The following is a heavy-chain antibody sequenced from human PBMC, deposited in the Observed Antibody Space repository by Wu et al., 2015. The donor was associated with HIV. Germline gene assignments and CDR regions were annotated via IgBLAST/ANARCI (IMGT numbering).Heavy chain of an antibody. CDR2: INPRGGTA. V-gene: IGHV1-46*03. D-gene: IGHD6-19*01. J-gene: IGHJ6*01. CDR1: GYSFTAYQ. CDR3: TRDQGDSSGPASFCMDV. Sequence: QVQLVRVWGVRVKKPGASVKVSCKSSGYSFTAYQIHWVRQAPGQGLEWMGIINPRGGTATYAQKFQGRVSMTRDTSTSTVYMELSSLRSEDTAIYYCTRDQGDSSGPASFCMDVWGKGTSVTVSS.